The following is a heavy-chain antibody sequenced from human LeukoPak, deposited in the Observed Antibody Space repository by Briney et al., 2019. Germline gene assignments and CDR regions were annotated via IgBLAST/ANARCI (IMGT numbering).Heavy chain of an antibody. CDR1: GGSISSGSYY. J-gene: IGHJ4*02. CDR2: FYTSGST. D-gene: IGHD4-17*01. V-gene: IGHV4-61*02. Sequence: PSQTLSLTCTVSGGSISSGSYYWNWLRQPAGKGLEWIGRFYTSGSTNYNPSFKSRVSISVDTSKNQFSLKLSSVTAADTAVYYCARQEVTISYYFDYWGQGTLVTVSS. CDR3: ARQEVTISYYFDY.